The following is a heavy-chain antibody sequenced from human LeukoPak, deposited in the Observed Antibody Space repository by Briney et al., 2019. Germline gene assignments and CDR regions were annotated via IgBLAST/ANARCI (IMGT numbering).Heavy chain of an antibody. Sequence: GGSLRLSCAASGFTFSSYSMNWVRQAPGKGLEWVSYISSSSSTIYYADSVKGRFTISRDNAKNSLYLQMNSLRAEDTAVYYCARRLRLGGEWFDPWGQGTLVTVSS. CDR1: GFTFSSYS. D-gene: IGHD4-17*01. J-gene: IGHJ5*02. V-gene: IGHV3-48*04. CDR2: ISSSSSTI. CDR3: ARRLRLGGEWFDP.